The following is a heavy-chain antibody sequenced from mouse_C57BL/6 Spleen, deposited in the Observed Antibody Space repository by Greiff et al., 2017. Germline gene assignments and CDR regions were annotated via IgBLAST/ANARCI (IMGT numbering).Heavy chain of an antibody. V-gene: IGHV1-66*01. Sequence: VHLVESGPELVKPGASVKISCKASGYSFTSYYIHWVKQRPGQGLEWIGWIYPGSGNTKYNEKFKGKATLTADTSSSTAYMQLSSLTSEDSAVYYCARSGYYGSHWYFDVWGTGTTVTVSS. CDR3: ARSGYYGSHWYFDV. J-gene: IGHJ1*03. D-gene: IGHD1-1*01. CDR2: IYPGSGNT. CDR1: GYSFTSYY.